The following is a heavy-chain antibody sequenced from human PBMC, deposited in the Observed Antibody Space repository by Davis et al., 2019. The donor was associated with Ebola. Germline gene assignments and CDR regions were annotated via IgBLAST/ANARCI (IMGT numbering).Heavy chain of an antibody. CDR1: GGSFSGYY. Sequence: SETPSLTCAVYGGSFSGYYWSWIRQPPGKGLEWIGEINHSGSTNYNPSLKSRVTISVDTSNNQFSLKLSSVTAADTAVYYCARGHSYGSMVYGLDVWGQGTTVTVSS. CDR2: INHSGST. V-gene: IGHV4-34*01. J-gene: IGHJ6*02. D-gene: IGHD5-18*01. CDR3: ARGHSYGSMVYGLDV.